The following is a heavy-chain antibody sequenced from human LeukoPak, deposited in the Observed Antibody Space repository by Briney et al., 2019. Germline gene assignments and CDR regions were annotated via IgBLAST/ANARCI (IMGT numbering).Heavy chain of an antibody. CDR3: VRDRGIASTGGYGMDV. Sequence: GGSLRLSCAASGFTVSNTYMRWVRQAPGTGLEWVSIIHSGGITHYADSVKGRFTISRDNSKNTLYLQMNSLRAEDTAVYYCVRDRGIASTGGYGMDVWGQGTTVTVSS. CDR1: GFTVSNTY. V-gene: IGHV3-53*01. J-gene: IGHJ6*02. D-gene: IGHD6-13*01. CDR2: IHSGGIT.